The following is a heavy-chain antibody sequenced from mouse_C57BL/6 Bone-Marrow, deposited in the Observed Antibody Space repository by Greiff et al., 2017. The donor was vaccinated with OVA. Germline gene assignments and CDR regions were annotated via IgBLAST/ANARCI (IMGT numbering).Heavy chain of an antibody. D-gene: IGHD2-2*01. CDR2: IYPGSGNT. CDR1: GYTFTDYY. Sequence: VQLQQSGAELVRPGASVKLSCKASGYTFTDYYINWVKQRPGQGLEWIARIYPGSGNTYYNEKFKGKATLTAEKSSSTAYMQLSSLTSEDSAVYFCARIGSGLYWYFDVWGTGTTVTVSS. CDR3: ARIGSGLYWYFDV. V-gene: IGHV1-76*01. J-gene: IGHJ1*03.